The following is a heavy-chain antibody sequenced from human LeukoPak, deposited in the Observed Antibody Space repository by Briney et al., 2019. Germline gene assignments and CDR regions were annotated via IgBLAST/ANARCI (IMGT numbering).Heavy chain of an antibody. D-gene: IGHD3-10*01. CDR3: AALGFGDFSASDN. V-gene: IGHV3-15*01. J-gene: IGHJ4*02. CDR1: GFNFNDAW. Sequence: GGSLRLSCAASGFNFNDAWMYWVRQVPGKGLEWVGRIKSKVYSATADYAAPVMGRFTISRDDSKSTLYLQMNSLKIEDTAVYYCAALGFGDFSASDNWGQGTLVTVSS. CDR2: IKSKVYSATA.